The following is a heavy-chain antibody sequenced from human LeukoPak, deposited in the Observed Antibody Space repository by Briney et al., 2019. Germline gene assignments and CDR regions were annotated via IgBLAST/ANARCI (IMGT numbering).Heavy chain of an antibody. CDR2: IYYSGST. CDR3: ASSPRYYYDSSGYYNY. D-gene: IGHD3-22*01. V-gene: IGHV4-39*07. J-gene: IGHJ4*02. CDR1: GGSISSSSYY. Sequence: PSETLSLTCTVSGGSISSSSYYWGWIRQPPGTGLEWIGSIYYSGSTYYNPSLKSRVTISVDTSKNQFSLKLSSVTAADTAVYYCASSPRYYYDSSGYYNYWGQGTLVTVSS.